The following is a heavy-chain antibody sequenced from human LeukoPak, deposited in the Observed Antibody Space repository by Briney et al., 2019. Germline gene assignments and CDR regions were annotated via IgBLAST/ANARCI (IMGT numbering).Heavy chain of an antibody. V-gene: IGHV4-30-4*01. CDR2: IYYSGST. Sequence: SQTLSLTCTVSGGSINSDEYYWSWIRQPPGKGLEWIGYIYYSGSTYYNPSLKSRLTISVDRSKNQFSLKLSSVTAADTAGYYCARYCSSTSCYKGLDYWGQGTLVTVSS. CDR1: GGSINSDEYY. D-gene: IGHD2-2*02. CDR3: ARYCSSTSCYKGLDY. J-gene: IGHJ4*02.